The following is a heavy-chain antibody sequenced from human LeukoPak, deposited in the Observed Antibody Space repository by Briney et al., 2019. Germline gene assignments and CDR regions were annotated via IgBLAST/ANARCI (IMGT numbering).Heavy chain of an antibody. V-gene: IGHV1-8*02. Sequence: GASVKVTCKGSGYTFTSFDLNWVRQAPGQGLEWVGWINPNNGNADYAQRFQGRVTMTRDTAISTVYMELSSLTYEDTAVYYCARPTSRPSNYYSMDVWGKGTTVTVSS. D-gene: IGHD2-2*01. J-gene: IGHJ6*03. CDR3: ARPTSRPSNYYSMDV. CDR1: GYTFTSFD. CDR2: INPNNGNA.